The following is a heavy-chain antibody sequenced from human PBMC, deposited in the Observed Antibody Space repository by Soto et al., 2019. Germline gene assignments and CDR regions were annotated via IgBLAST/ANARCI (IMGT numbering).Heavy chain of an antibody. CDR3: ARRIVATETLDY. D-gene: IGHD5-12*01. Sequence: SETLSLTCTVSGGSISSYYWSWIRQPPGKGLEWIGYIYYSGSTNYNPSLKSRVTISVDTSKNQFSLTVTSVTAADTAVYYCARRIVATETLDYRGQGTLVTVSS. V-gene: IGHV4-59*08. J-gene: IGHJ4*02. CDR2: IYYSGST. CDR1: GGSISSYY.